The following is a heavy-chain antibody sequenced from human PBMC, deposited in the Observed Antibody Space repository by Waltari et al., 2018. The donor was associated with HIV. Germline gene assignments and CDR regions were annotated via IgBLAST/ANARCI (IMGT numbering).Heavy chain of an antibody. Sequence: QMQLQESGPGLAKPSETLSLTCTVSGGSISSDTYYWGWIRQPPRKGLGWFGSIYYSGGTYYNPSLKSRVTISIDTSKNQFSRKLSSVTAADTAVYCCARQGYSDSSGYHYYFDYWGQGTLVTVSS. CDR3: ARQGYSDSSGYHYYFDY. J-gene: IGHJ4*02. D-gene: IGHD3-22*01. CDR2: IYYSGGT. CDR1: GGSISSDTYY. V-gene: IGHV4-39*01.